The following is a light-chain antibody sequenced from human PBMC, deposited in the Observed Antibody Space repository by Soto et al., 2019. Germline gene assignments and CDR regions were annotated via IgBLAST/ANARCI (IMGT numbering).Light chain of an antibody. CDR3: QQYNSYSSS. Sequence: DIQMTHSPSTLAASLGDRVTVTCRPSHSISSWLAWYQQKSEKAPKLLIYDASSLESGVPSRFSGSGSGTEFTLTISSLQPDDFATYYCQQYNSYSSSFGQGTKVDIK. J-gene: IGKJ2*01. V-gene: IGKV1-5*01. CDR2: DAS. CDR1: HSISSW.